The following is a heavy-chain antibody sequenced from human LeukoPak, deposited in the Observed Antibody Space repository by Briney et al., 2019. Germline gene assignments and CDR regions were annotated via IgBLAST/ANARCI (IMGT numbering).Heavy chain of an antibody. CDR2: ISSSSSTI. D-gene: IGHD2-2*01. CDR3: ARDPPYCSSTSCTLMDV. V-gene: IGHV3-48*01. J-gene: IGHJ6*03. Sequence: GGSLRLSCAASGFTFSSYSMNWVRQAPGKGLEWVSYISSSSSTIYYADSVKGRFTISRDNAKNSLYLQMNSLRAEDTAVYYCARDPPYCSSTSCTLMDVWGKGTTVTVSS. CDR1: GFTFSSYS.